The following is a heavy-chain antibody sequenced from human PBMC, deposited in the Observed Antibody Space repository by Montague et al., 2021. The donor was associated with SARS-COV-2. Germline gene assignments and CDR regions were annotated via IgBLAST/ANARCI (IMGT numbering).Heavy chain of an antibody. Sequence: SVKVSCKVSGYSLTELPVHWVRQAPGKGLEWMGGVDPEDGKTIYAQNFQGRLTIAEDTSADTAYMELSSLRSDDTAVYYCATSVDWGSTGRFDFWGQGTLVNVSS. CDR3: ATSVDWGSTGRFDF. CDR1: GYSLTELP. CDR2: VDPEDGKT. V-gene: IGHV1-24*01. J-gene: IGHJ4*02. D-gene: IGHD7-27*01.